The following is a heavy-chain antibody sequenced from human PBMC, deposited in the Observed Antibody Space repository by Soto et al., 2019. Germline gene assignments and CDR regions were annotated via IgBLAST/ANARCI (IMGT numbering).Heavy chain of an antibody. V-gene: IGHV4-39*01. CDR1: GGSISSSSYY. Sequence: SETLSLTCTVSGGSISSSSYYWGWIRQPPGKGLEWIGSIYYSGSTYYNPSLKSRVTISVDTSKNQFSLKLSSVTAADTAVYYCARRGITYYYDSSGYSNGGMDVWGQGTTVTVSS. J-gene: IGHJ6*02. CDR3: ARRGITYYYDSSGYSNGGMDV. CDR2: IYYSGST. D-gene: IGHD3-22*01.